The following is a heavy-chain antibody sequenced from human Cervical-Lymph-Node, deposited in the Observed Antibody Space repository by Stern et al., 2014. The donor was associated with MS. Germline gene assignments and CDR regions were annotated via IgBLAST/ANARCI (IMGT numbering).Heavy chain of an antibody. CDR3: ALSSETSDRWYSLGYDL. D-gene: IGHD6-13*01. CDR2: IFPVFGTP. J-gene: IGHJ5*02. V-gene: IGHV1-69*01. CDR1: GGTFSKLP. Sequence: VQLVESGAEVTKPGSSVKVSCKASGGTFSKLPSSWVRQAPGQGLEWMGGIFPVFGTPTYAQEISGGVTITADVSTSTVYMELSSLRSDDTAVYYCALSSETSDRWYSLGYDLWGQGTLVTVSS.